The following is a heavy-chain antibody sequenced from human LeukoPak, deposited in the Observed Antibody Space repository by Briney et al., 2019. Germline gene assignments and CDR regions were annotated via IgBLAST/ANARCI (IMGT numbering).Heavy chain of an antibody. CDR1: GFTFANYA. J-gene: IGHJ5*02. D-gene: IGHD2-15*01. Sequence: PGGSLRLSCAASGFTFANYAMSWVRQAPGKGLEWVSTLSHSGGDTYYADSVKGRFTISRDNSKNTLYLQMNSLRADDTAVYYCAKTQGYYDAWGQGALVTVSS. CDR2: LSHSGGDT. CDR3: AKTQGYYDA. V-gene: IGHV3-23*01.